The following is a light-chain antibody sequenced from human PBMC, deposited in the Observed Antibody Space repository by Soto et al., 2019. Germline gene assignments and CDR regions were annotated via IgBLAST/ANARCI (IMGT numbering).Light chain of an antibody. V-gene: IGKV3-20*01. Sequence: EIVLTQSPGTLSLSPGERATLSCRASQSVTNSYLAWYQQKPGQAPRLLIYGASNRATGIPDRFSGSGSGTDFALTISRLEPEDFAVYYCQQYGSSPRTFGQGTKLEIK. CDR2: GAS. CDR3: QQYGSSPRT. J-gene: IGKJ2*01. CDR1: QSVTNSY.